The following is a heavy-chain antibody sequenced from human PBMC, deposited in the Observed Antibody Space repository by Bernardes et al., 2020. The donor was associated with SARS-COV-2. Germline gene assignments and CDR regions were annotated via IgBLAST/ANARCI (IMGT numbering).Heavy chain of an antibody. D-gene: IGHD1-7*01. Sequence: SETLSLTCAVSGDSINSFHSWNWFRQSPGRGLEWIGEIYHSGKTNYNPSLKRRVSISVDDSKNQFSLKLTSVTATDTAVYYCVRMGSSGTTYYHYGMDVWGQGTTVTVSS. CDR1: GDSINSFHS. J-gene: IGHJ6*02. CDR2: IYHSGKT. V-gene: IGHV4-4*02. CDR3: VRMGSSGTTYYHYGMDV.